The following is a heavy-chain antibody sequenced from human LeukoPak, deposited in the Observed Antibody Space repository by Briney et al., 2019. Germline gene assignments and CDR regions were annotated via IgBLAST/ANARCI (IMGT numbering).Heavy chain of an antibody. CDR1: GYSISSGYY. V-gene: IGHV4-38-2*02. D-gene: IGHD1-26*01. Sequence: SETLSLTCTVSGYSISSGYYWGWIRQPPGKGLEWIGSIYHSGSTYYNPSLKGRVTISVDTSKNQFSLELSSVTAADTAVYYCATAAKGGMVGATYYFEYWGQGALVTVSS. CDR2: IYHSGST. CDR3: ATAAKGGMVGATYYFEY. J-gene: IGHJ4*02.